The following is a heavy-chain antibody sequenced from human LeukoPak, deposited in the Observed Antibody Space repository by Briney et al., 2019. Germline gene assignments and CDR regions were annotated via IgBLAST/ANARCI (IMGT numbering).Heavy chain of an antibody. CDR1: GFTFSSYA. Sequence: PGRSLRLSCAASGFTFSSYAMHWVRQAPGKGLEWVSVIYSGGDTYYADSVKGRFTISRDHSKNTLYLQMDSLRAEDTALYYCAGDRRAVTIFGVEYNWFDPWGQGALVTVSS. D-gene: IGHD3-3*01. CDR3: AGDRRAVTIFGVEYNWFDP. CDR2: IYSGGDT. J-gene: IGHJ5*02. V-gene: IGHV3-53*01.